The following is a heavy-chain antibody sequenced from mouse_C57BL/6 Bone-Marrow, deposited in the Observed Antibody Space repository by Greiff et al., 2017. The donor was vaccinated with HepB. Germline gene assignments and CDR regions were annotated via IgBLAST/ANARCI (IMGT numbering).Heavy chain of an antibody. Sequence: QVQLKQPGAELVRPGTSVKLSCKASGYTFTSYWMHWVKQRPGQGLEWIGVIDPSDSYTNYNQKFKGKATLTVDTSSSTAYMQLSSLTSEDSAVYYCARGGNYDYFDYWGQGTTLTVSS. V-gene: IGHV1-59*01. J-gene: IGHJ2*01. D-gene: IGHD2-1*01. CDR3: ARGGNYDYFDY. CDR2: IDPSDSYT. CDR1: GYTFTSYW.